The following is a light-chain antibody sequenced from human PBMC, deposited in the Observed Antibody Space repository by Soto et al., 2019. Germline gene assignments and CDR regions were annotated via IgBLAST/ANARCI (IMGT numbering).Light chain of an antibody. J-gene: IGLJ2*01. V-gene: IGLV2-14*01. Sequence: QSALTQPASVSGSPGQSITISCTGTSSDIGGYNYVSWYQQHPGKAPKLMIYDVNNRPSGVSNRFSGSKSGNTASLTISGLQAADEADYYCSAYTSSSTLVVFGGGTKVTVL. CDR2: DVN. CDR3: SAYTSSSTLVV. CDR1: SSDIGGYNY.